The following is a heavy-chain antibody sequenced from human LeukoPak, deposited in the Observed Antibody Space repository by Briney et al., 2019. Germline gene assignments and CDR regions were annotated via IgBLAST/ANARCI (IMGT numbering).Heavy chain of an antibody. V-gene: IGHV3-11*06. CDR1: GFTFSDYY. J-gene: IGHJ4*02. D-gene: IGHD5-18*01. CDR3: ARYVDTTMLT. Sequence: GGSLRLSCAASGFTFSDYYMSWIRQAPGKGLEWVSYISSSSSYTNYADSVKGRFTISRDNAKNSLYLQMNSLRDEDTAVYYCARYVDTTMLTWGQGTLVTVSS. CDR2: ISSSSSYT.